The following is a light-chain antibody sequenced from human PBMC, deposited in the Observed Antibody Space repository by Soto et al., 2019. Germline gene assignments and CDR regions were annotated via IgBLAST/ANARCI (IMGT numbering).Light chain of an antibody. J-gene: IGKJ1*01. CDR3: QQYNSTWT. Sequence: DIQMTQSPSTLSASVGDRVTITCRASQSISSWLAWYQQKPGKAPKLLIYDASSLESGVPSRFSGSGSGTEFPLTSSGLQPDDFATYYCQQYNSTWTFGQGTKVDIK. V-gene: IGKV1-5*01. CDR1: QSISSW. CDR2: DAS.